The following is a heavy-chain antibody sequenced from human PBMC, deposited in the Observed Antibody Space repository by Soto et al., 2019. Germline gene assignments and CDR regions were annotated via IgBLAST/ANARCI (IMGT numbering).Heavy chain of an antibody. CDR1: GISFRNDW. D-gene: IGHD1-7*01. CDR3: MSSLTRTYGAFDL. Sequence: GGSLRLSCAASGISFRNDWMHWARQGPGKGLVWVSRINGDGNSISSADSVKGRFTISRDNAKNTLYLQMNSLRVEDTAIYYCMSSLTRTYGAFDLWGKGKMATVSS. J-gene: IGHJ3*01. V-gene: IGHV3-74*01. CDR2: INGDGNSI.